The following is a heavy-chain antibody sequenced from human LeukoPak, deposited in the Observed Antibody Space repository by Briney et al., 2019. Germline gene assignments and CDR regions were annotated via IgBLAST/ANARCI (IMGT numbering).Heavy chain of an antibody. V-gene: IGHV3-7*03. Sequence: GGSLRLSCAASGFTFSTYWMTWVRQAPGKGLEWVANIKQDGSEKYYVGSVEGRFTISRDNAKNSLYLQMNTLRAEDTAVYYCARGAYFFNYWGQGTLVTVSS. CDR1: GFTFSTYW. D-gene: IGHD4/OR15-4a*01. CDR2: IKQDGSEK. CDR3: ARGAYFFNY. J-gene: IGHJ4*02.